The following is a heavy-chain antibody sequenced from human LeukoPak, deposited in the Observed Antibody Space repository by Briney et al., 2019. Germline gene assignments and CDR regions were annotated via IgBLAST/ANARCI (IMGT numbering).Heavy chain of an antibody. J-gene: IGHJ3*02. CDR3: AKGPGIVRAGGAFDI. V-gene: IGHV7-4-1*02. Sequence: ASVKVSCKVSGYTFTTYAMNWVRQAPGQGLEWMGWINTKTGNPTYAQGFTGRFVFSLDTSVSTAYLQISSLKAEDTAVYYCAKGPGIVRAGGAFDIWGPGTTVTVSS. CDR2: INTKTGNP. CDR1: GYTFTTYA. D-gene: IGHD1-26*01.